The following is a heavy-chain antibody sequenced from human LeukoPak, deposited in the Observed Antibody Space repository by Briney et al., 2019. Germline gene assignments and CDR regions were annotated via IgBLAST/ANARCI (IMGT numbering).Heavy chain of an antibody. CDR1: GFTLSSYG. V-gene: IGHV3-30*02. D-gene: IGHD1-26*01. J-gene: IGHJ4*02. CDR2: LRYDGSTA. Sequence: PGWSLRLSCAASGFTLSSYGMNWVRQAPCKGLDWVAFLRYDGSTAFYEDSVKGRFTISRDSSKNTLYLQMNSLTPTDTAIYYCAKDPYGGTYPSYFDYWGQGTLVTVSS. CDR3: AKDPYGGTYPSYFDY.